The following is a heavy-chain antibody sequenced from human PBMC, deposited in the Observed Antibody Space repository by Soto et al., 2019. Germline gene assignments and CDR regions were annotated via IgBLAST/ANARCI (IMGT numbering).Heavy chain of an antibody. D-gene: IGHD6-6*01. J-gene: IGHJ5*02. Sequence: QVQLQESGPGLVKPSQTLSLTCTVSGGSISSGDYYWSWTRQPPGKGLEWIGYIYHSGSTYYHPSLKSRVTISVDTSKNQFSLKLSSVTAADTAVYYCARERPDGARLDPWGQGTLVTVSS. CDR2: IYHSGST. V-gene: IGHV4-30-4*01. CDR3: ARERPDGARLDP. CDR1: GGSISSGDYY.